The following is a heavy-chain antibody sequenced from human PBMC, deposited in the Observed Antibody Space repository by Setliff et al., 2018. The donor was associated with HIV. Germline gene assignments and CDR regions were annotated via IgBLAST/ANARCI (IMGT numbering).Heavy chain of an antibody. CDR2: IYYSGST. Sequence: PSETLSLTCTVSGGSISSYYWSWIRQPPGKGLEWIGHIYYSGSTNYNPSLKSRVTISVDTSKNQFSLKLTSVTAAETAVYYCARARGSMGYINTFDVWSQGSLVTVSS. D-gene: IGHD3-16*01. J-gene: IGHJ4*02. V-gene: IGHV4-59*08. CDR1: GGSISSYY. CDR3: ARARGSMGYINTFDV.